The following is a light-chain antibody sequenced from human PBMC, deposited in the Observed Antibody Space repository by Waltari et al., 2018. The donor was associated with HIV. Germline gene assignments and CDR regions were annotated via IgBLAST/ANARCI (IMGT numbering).Light chain of an antibody. J-gene: IGLJ2*01. CDR3: SSKSTIYFGVL. V-gene: IGLV2-23*02. CDR2: DVD. Sequence: QSALSQPASVSRRPGQSIPLSFPGSSNAIGISTLFSRYQHHPGKAPKLIIFDVDKRPSGISERFSGSKSGYTASLTISGLRTEDEADYFCSSKSTIYFGVLFGGGTTLTVL. CDR1: SNAIGISTL.